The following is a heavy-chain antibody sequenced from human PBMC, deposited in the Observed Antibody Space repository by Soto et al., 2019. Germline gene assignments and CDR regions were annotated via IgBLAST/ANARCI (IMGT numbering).Heavy chain of an antibody. CDR2: ISGSGGST. Sequence: EVQLLESGGGLVQPGGSLRLSCSASGFTFSSYAMSWVRQAPGKGLEWVSAISGSGGSTYYADSVKGRFTISRDNSKNTLYLQMNSLRAEDTAVYYWAKSFGGWYLYWYFDLWGRGTLVTVSS. J-gene: IGHJ2*01. D-gene: IGHD6-19*01. CDR1: GFTFSSYA. CDR3: AKSFGGWYLYWYFDL. V-gene: IGHV3-23*01.